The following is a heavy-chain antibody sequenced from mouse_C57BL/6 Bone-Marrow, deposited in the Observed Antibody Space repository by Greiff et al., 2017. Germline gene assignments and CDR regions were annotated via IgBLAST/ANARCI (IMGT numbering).Heavy chain of an antibody. J-gene: IGHJ3*01. V-gene: IGHV1-81*01. CDR1: GYTFTSYG. CDR2: IYPRSGNT. CDR3: ARGGLLRYPFAY. Sequence: VQLQQSGAELARPGASVKLSCKASGYTFTSYGISWVKQRTGQGLEWIGEIYPRSGNTYYNEKFKGKATLTADKSSSTAYMGLRSLTSEDSAVYFCARGGLLRYPFAYWGQGTLVTVSA. D-gene: IGHD1-1*01.